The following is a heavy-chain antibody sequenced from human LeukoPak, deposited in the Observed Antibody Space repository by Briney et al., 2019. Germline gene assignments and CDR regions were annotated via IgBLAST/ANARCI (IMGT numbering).Heavy chain of an antibody. D-gene: IGHD3-10*01. CDR1: GFSFSSQG. CDR2: IWYDGSKK. CDR3: VTDGGNYASGTSYFDR. V-gene: IGHV3-33*03. J-gene: IGHJ4*02. Sequence: GGSLRLSCAASGFSFSSQGFHWVRHVPGRGLEWVALIWYDGSKKYYADSVKGRFTISKDNSKDTLYLQMNSLRTEDTAVYYCVTDGGNYASGTSYFDRWGQGTLVTVSS.